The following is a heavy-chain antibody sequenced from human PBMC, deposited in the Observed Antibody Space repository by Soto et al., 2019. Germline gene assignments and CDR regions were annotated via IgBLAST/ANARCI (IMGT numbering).Heavy chain of an antibody. Sequence: HPGGSLRLSCAASGFTFSSYAMSWVRQAPGKGLEWVSAISGSGGSTYYADSVKGRFTISRDNSKNTLYLQMNSLRAEDTAVYYCATTRALYGSGSYYLPIDYWGQGTLVTVSS. CDR2: ISGSGGST. V-gene: IGHV3-23*01. J-gene: IGHJ4*02. CDR1: GFTFSSYA. CDR3: ATTRALYGSGSYYLPIDY. D-gene: IGHD3-10*01.